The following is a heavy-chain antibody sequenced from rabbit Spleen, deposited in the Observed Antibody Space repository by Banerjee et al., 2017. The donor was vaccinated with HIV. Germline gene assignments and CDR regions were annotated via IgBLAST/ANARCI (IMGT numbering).Heavy chain of an antibody. CDR3: ARGGGADYVGEACALNL. CDR2: VRVSEGIT. CDR1: EFDFNDYY. Sequence: QLKETGGGLVQPGGSLKLSCKASEFDFNDYYMTWVRQAPGKGLEWIGVVRVSEGITDYVRWVNDRFTISGDSAHNAVHLQVSRLTAADTATYFCARGGGADYVGEACALNLWGQGTLVTVS. D-gene: IGHD2-1*01. V-gene: IGHV1S7*01. J-gene: IGHJ4*01.